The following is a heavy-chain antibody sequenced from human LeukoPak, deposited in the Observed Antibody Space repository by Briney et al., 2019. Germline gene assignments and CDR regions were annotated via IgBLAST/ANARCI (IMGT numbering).Heavy chain of an antibody. V-gene: IGHV4-39*07. CDR2: IYYSGST. Sequence: SETLSLTCTVAGGSISSSSYYWGWIRQPPGKGLEWIGSIYYSGSTYYNPSLKSRVTISVDTSKNQFSLKLSSVTAADTAVYYCARDRSSWPPDYWGQGTLVTVSS. CDR1: GGSISSSSYY. J-gene: IGHJ4*02. CDR3: ARDRSSWPPDY. D-gene: IGHD6-13*01.